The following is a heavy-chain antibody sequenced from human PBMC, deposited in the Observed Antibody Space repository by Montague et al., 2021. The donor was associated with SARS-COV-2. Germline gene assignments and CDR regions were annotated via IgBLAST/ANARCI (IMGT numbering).Heavy chain of an antibody. CDR1: GGSFSGYY. CDR2: INHSGST. D-gene: IGHD4-17*01. Sequence: SETLSLTCAVYGGSFSGYYWSWIRQPPGKGLEWIGEINHSGSTNYNPSLKSRVTISVDTSKNQFSLKLSSVTAADTAVYYWARGPITVTTFYYYYGMDVWGQGTTVTVSS. CDR3: ARGPITVTTFYYYYGMDV. J-gene: IGHJ6*02. V-gene: IGHV4-34*01.